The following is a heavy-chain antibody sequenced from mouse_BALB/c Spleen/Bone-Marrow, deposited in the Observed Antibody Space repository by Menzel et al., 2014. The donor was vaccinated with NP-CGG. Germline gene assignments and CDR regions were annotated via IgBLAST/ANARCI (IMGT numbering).Heavy chain of an antibody. V-gene: IGHV14-3*02. D-gene: IGHD2-14*01. CDR3: ASYRYGWYFDV. CDR2: IDPAIFT. J-gene: IGHJ1*01. CDR1: GFNIKDTY. Sequence: EVKVVESGAELVKPGASVKLSCTASGFNIKDTYLHWVKQRPEQGLDWIGRIDPAIFTKYDPKFQGKATITADTSSNTAFLHLSSLTSEGTAVYYCASYRYGWYFDVWGAGTTVTVSS.